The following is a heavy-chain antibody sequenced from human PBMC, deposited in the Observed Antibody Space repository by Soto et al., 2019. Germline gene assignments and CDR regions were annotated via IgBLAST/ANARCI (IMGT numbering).Heavy chain of an antibody. CDR1: GFPLSTSGVA. Sequence: QITLKESGPTLVKPTQTLTLTCTFSGFPLSTSGVAVGWVRQPPGKALEWLALIDWGDNKRYRSSLQSRLTSTTDTSKNQVVLTMTNMEPVDTGTYYCAPRRPTHLAFDSWGQGTLVSVSS. CDR3: APRRPTHLAFDS. V-gene: IGHV2-5*02. J-gene: IGHJ4*02. CDR2: IDWGDNK.